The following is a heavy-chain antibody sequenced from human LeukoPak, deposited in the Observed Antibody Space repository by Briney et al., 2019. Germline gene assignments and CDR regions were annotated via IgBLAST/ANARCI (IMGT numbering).Heavy chain of an antibody. CDR1: GGSITTTNW. CDR3: TRESGAFSPFGF. CDR2: VHLSGAT. V-gene: IGHV4-4*02. D-gene: IGHD1-26*01. J-gene: IGHJ4*02. Sequence: PSGTLSLTCAVSGGSITTTNWWSWVRQPPGKGLEWIGEVHLSGATNYNPSLESRVSMSIDKSKNHLSLEVTSVTAADTAIYYCTRESGAFSPFGFWGLGTLDTVS.